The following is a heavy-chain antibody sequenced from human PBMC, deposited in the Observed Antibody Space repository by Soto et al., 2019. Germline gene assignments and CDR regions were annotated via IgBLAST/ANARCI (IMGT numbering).Heavy chain of an antibody. CDR3: TRAGSDPGNFYISNYYAMDV. Sequence: HPGGSLRLSCAASGFSVSSDYMSWVRQAPGKGLEWVSLIYSGGDTYYADSVKGRFTISRDISSNTIYLHMTSLRADGTAIYYCTRAGSDPGNFYISNYYAMDVWGRGTTVTVSS. D-gene: IGHD3-10*01. J-gene: IGHJ6*02. V-gene: IGHV3-53*01. CDR2: IYSGGDT. CDR1: GFSVSSDY.